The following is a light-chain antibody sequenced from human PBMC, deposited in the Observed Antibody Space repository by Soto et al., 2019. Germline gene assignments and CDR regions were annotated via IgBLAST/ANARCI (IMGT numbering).Light chain of an antibody. CDR3: QQYDNFPRAIN. Sequence: DIQMTQSPSSLSASVGARVPIACQARQDISNYLHWYQQKPGKAPKLLIYDASNLETGVPSRFSGSGSGTDFTFTISSLQPEDIATYYCQQYDNFPRAINFGQGTRLEIK. J-gene: IGKJ5*01. CDR1: QDISNY. CDR2: DAS. V-gene: IGKV1-33*01.